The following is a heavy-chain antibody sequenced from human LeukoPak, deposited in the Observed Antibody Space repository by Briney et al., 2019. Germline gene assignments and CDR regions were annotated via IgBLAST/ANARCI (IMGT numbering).Heavy chain of an antibody. V-gene: IGHV3-7*02. CDR3: ARGVALRRNGYSPRLDS. J-gene: IGHJ4*02. CDR1: GFTFSSYW. CDR2: IKQDGSEK. D-gene: IGHD3-22*01. Sequence: PGGSLRLSCAASGFTFSSYWMSWVRQAPGKGLEWVANIKQDGSEKYYVDSVKGRFTISRDNAKNSLYLQMNSLRAEDTAVYYCARGVALRRNGYSPRLDSWGQGTLVTVSS.